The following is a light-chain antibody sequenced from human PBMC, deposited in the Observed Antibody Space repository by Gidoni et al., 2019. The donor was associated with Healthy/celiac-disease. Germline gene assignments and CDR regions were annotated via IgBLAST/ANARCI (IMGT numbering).Light chain of an antibody. Sequence: SVLTQPPSVSGAPGQRVTISCTVSSSNIGAGYDVPWYQQLPGTAPKLLIYGNSNRPSGVPDRFSGSKSGTSASLAITGLQAEDEADYYCQSYDSSLSGSYVFGTGTKVTVL. J-gene: IGLJ1*01. CDR1: SSNIGAGYD. CDR2: GNS. CDR3: QSYDSSLSGSYV. V-gene: IGLV1-40*01.